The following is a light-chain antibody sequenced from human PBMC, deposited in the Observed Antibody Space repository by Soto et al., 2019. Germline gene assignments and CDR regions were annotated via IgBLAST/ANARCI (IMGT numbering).Light chain of an antibody. Sequence: QTVVTQEPSLTVSPGGTVTLTCGSSTGAVTSGHYPYWFQQKPGQAPRTLIYDTSNTHSWTPARFSGSLLGGKAALTLSGAQPEDEAEYSCLLSYSGARGVFGGGTKLTV. J-gene: IGLJ3*02. V-gene: IGLV7-46*01. CDR3: LLSYSGARGV. CDR2: DTS. CDR1: TGAVTSGHY.